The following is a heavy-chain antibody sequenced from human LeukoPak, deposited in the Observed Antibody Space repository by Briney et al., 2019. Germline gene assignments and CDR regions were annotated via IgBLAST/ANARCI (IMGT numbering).Heavy chain of an antibody. CDR3: ARQVREIYGGYGYYYYMDV. CDR2: IYHSGST. CDR1: GYSISSGYY. V-gene: IGHV4-38-2*02. Sequence: PSETLSLTCTVSGYSISSGYYWGWIRRPPGKGLEWIGSIYHSGSTNYNPSLKSRVTISVDTSKNQFSLKLSSVTAADTAVYYCARQVREIYGGYGYYYYMDVWGKGTTVTISS. D-gene: IGHD3-22*01. J-gene: IGHJ6*03.